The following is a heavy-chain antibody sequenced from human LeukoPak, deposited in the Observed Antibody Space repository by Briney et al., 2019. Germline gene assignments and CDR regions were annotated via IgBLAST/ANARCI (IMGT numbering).Heavy chain of an antibody. V-gene: IGHV4-34*01. Sequence: SETLSLTCAVYGGSFSGYYWSWIRQPPGKGLEWIGEINHSGSTNYNPSLKSRVTISVDTSKNQFSLKLSSVTAADTAVYYCARVRSGGSGAYAFDIWGQGTMVTVSS. CDR2: INHSGST. CDR3: ARVRSGGSGAYAFDI. J-gene: IGHJ3*02. CDR1: GGSFSGYY. D-gene: IGHD2-15*01.